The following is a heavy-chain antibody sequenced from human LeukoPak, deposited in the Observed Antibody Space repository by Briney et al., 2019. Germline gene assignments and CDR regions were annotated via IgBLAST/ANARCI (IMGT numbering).Heavy chain of an antibody. Sequence: ASVKVSCKASGYTFTSYGISWVRQAPGQGLEWMGWISAYNGNTNYAQELQGRVTMTTDTSTSTAYMELRSLRSDDTAVYYCARLITIFGVVIQYFDYWGQGTLVTVSS. CDR1: GYTFTSYG. V-gene: IGHV1-18*01. J-gene: IGHJ4*02. CDR3: ARLITIFGVVIQYFDY. D-gene: IGHD3-3*01. CDR2: ISAYNGNT.